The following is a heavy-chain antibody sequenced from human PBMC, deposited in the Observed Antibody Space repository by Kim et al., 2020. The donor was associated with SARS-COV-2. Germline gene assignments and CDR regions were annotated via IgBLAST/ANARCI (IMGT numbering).Heavy chain of an antibody. J-gene: IGHJ3*02. CDR3: ARDSTYMWELLATGAFDI. D-gene: IGHD1-26*01. V-gene: IGHV3-11*06. Sequence: KDRFTISRDNAKNSLYLQMNSLRAEDTAVYYCARDSTYMWELLATGAFDIWGQGTMVTVSS.